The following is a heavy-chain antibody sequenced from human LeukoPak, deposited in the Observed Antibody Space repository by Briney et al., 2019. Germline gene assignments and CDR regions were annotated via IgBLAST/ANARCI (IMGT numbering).Heavy chain of an antibody. CDR3: VREENMKPVAGSFDY. CDR2: ISGSGGDT. Sequence: GGSLRLSCAASGFTFTDSYMTWVRQAPGKGLEWLSYISGSGGDTNYADSVRGRFTISRDNAKNSLYLQMNSLRVEDTAVYYCVREENMKPVAGSFDYWGQGTLVSVSS. J-gene: IGHJ4*02. D-gene: IGHD6-19*01. CDR1: GFTFTDSY. V-gene: IGHV3-11*06.